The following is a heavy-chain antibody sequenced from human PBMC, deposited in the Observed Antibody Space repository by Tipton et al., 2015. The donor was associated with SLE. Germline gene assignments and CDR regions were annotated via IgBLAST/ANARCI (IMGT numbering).Heavy chain of an antibody. J-gene: IGHJ3*01. Sequence: SLRLSCEGSRFILEKYEMNWVRQAPGKGLEWISAIKGSGTDTYYADSVKGRFTIARDNAKNTLYLQMNSLRAEDTAMYYCARDLYSAADVWGQGTMVTVSS. V-gene: IGHV3-48*03. CDR2: IKGSGTDT. D-gene: IGHD2-8*01. CDR3: ARDLYSAADV. CDR1: RFILEKYE.